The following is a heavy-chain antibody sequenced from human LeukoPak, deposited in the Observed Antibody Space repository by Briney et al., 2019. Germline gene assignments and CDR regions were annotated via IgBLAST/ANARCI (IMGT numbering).Heavy chain of an antibody. V-gene: IGHV1-69*13. D-gene: IGHD2-8*01. Sequence: ASVKVSCKASGGTFSSYAISWVRQAPGQGLERMGGIIPIFGTANYAQKFQGRVTITADESTSTAYMELSSLRSEDTAVYYCARVPYCTNGICYTHYYCDYWGQGTLVTVSS. CDR3: ARVPYCTNGICYTHYYCDY. J-gene: IGHJ4*02. CDR2: IIPIFGTA. CDR1: GGTFSSYA.